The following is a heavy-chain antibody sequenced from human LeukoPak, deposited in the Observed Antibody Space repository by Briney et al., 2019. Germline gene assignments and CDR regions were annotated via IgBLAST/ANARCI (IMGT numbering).Heavy chain of an antibody. J-gene: IGHJ4*02. Sequence: GGSLRLSCAASGFTFSSYAMSWVRQAPGKGLEWVSAISGSGGSTYYADSVKGRFTISRDNSKNTLYLQMNSLRAEDTAVYYFGEKWDFLRCYYCYWGQGTLVTVSS. CDR2: ISGSGGST. CDR1: GFTFSSYA. D-gene: IGHD3-3*01. CDR3: GEKWDFLRCYYCY. V-gene: IGHV3-23*01.